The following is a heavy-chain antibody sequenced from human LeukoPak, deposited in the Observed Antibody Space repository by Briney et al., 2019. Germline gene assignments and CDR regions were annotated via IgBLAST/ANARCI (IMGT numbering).Heavy chain of an antibody. CDR1: GGSFSGYY. CDR2: INHSGST. J-gene: IGHJ5*02. CDR3: ARGGAVAGLRWFDP. Sequence: SETLSLTCAVDGGSFSGYYWSWIRQPPGKGLEWIGEINHSGSTNYNPSLKSRVTISVDPSKNQFSLKLSSVPAADTAVYYCARGGAVAGLRWFDPWGQGTLVTVSS. V-gene: IGHV4-34*01. D-gene: IGHD6-19*01.